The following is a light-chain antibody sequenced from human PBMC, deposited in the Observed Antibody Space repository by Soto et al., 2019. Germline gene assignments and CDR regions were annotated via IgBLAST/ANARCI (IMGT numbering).Light chain of an antibody. Sequence: DIQMTQSPSSLSASVGDRVTITCRASQGISNYLAWYQQKPGKVPKLLIYAASTLQSGVPSRFSGSGSGTDFTLTISSLQPEDVATYYGQMYNSARTFGQGTKVEIK. CDR1: QGISNY. V-gene: IGKV1-27*01. J-gene: IGKJ1*01. CDR2: AAS. CDR3: QMYNSART.